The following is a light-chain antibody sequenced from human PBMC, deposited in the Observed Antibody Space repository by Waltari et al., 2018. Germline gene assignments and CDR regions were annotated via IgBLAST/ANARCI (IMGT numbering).Light chain of an antibody. J-gene: IGLJ2*01. V-gene: IGLV3-1*01. CDR1: KLANTN. CDR2: QNN. Sequence: SYDLTQPPSVSVSPGQTASLTCSGDKLANTNVCWYQQKPGQSPVLVIYQNNKRPSGIPERFSASNSGSTATLTISGVQSIDEADYYCQALDRRTVEVVFGGGTRLAVL. CDR3: QALDRRTVEVV.